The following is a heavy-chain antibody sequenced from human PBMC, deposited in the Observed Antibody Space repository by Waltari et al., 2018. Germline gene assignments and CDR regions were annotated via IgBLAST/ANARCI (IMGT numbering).Heavy chain of an antibody. V-gene: IGHV4-34*01. CDR1: GGSFSGYY. CDR2: INHSGST. CDR3: ARLGYSTNAGSGY. J-gene: IGHJ4*02. D-gene: IGHD6-13*01. Sequence: QVQLQQWGAGLLKPSETLSLTCAVYGGSFSGYYWRWTRQPPGKGLEWIGEINHSGSTNYNPSLKSRVTISVDTSKNQFSLKLSSVTAADTAVYYCARLGYSTNAGSGYWGQGTLVTVSS.